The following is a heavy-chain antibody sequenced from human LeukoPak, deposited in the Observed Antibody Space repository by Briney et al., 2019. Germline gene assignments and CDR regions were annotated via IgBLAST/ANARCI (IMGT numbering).Heavy chain of an antibody. CDR3: ARDLPRENSYAYGFWFDP. V-gene: IGHV4-4*07. CDR1: GVSISSYY. Sequence: SETLSLTCSVSGVSISSYYWTWIRQPAGKGLEWIGRMYIGGTRNYNPSLKSRVTMSIDTSKNQFSLKLSSVTAADTAVYYCARDLPRENSYAYGFWFDPWGQGTLVTVSP. CDR2: MYIGGTR. J-gene: IGHJ5*02. D-gene: IGHD3-16*01.